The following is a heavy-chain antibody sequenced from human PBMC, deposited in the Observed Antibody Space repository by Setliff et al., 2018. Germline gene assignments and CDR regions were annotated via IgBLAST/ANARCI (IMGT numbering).Heavy chain of an antibody. CDR2: IYYSGST. CDR3: ARERMYYNFWSGYSDY. CDR1: GGSISSSSYY. V-gene: IGHV4-39*07. Sequence: LSLTCTVSGGSISSSSYYWGWIRQPPGKGLEWIGSIYYSGSTYYNPSLKSRVTISVDTSKNQFSLKLSSVTAADTAVYYCARERMYYNFWSGYSDYWGQGTRVTVS. D-gene: IGHD3-3*01. J-gene: IGHJ4*02.